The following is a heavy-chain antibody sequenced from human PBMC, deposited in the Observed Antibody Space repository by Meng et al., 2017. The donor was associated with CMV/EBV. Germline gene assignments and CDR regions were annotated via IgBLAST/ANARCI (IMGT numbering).Heavy chain of an antibody. V-gene: IGHV1-46*01. CDR3: ARSGSTTSQQPGYFDL. D-gene: IGHD2-2*01. J-gene: IGHJ2*01. CDR1: GYTLSHYW. Sequence: SGYTLSHYWMHWVRQASGQGLEWVGIINPSGGSTTYAQKFQGRVVLTRDTSTSTVYMDLSSLRSEDRAVYYCARSGSTTSQQPGYFDLWGRGTLVTVSS. CDR2: INPSGGST.